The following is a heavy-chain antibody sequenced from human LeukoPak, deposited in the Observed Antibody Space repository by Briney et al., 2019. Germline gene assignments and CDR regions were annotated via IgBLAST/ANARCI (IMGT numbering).Heavy chain of an antibody. J-gene: IGHJ4*02. CDR3: ARDQLLWFGELSCGLDS. CDR1: GFTFSNYD. Sequence: GRSLRLSCAASGFTFSNYDMHWVRQAPGKGLEWVAVISYDGTNKYYADSVKGRFTISRDNSKNTLYLQMNSLRAEDTAVYYCARDQLLWFGELSCGLDSWGQGTLVTVSS. CDR2: ISYDGTNK. V-gene: IGHV3-30*03. D-gene: IGHD3-10*01.